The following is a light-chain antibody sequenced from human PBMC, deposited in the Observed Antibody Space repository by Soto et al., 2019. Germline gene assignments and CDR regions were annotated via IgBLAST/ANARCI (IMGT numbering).Light chain of an antibody. CDR1: SSDVGSYNL. CDR3: CSNAGSSTWV. Sequence: QSVLTQPASVSGSPGQSITISCTGTSSDVGSYNLVSWYQQHPGKAPKLLIYEGTKRPSGVSNRFSGSKSGNTASLTISGLQAEDEADYYCCSNAGSSTWVFDGGTKLTVL. V-gene: IGLV2-23*01. J-gene: IGLJ3*02. CDR2: EGT.